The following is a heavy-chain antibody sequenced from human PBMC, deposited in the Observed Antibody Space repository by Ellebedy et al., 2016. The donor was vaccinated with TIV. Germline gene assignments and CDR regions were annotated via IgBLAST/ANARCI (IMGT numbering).Heavy chain of an antibody. CDR2: INAGNGNT. Sequence: ASVKVSCKASGYTFTSYAMHWVRQAPGQRLEWMGWINAGNGNTKYSQKFQGRVTITRDTSASTAYMELSSLRSEDTAVYYCARSVNDFWSGYYKGGYYFDYWGQGTLVTVSS. CDR3: ARSVNDFWSGYYKGGYYFDY. V-gene: IGHV1-3*01. CDR1: GYTFTSYA. J-gene: IGHJ4*02. D-gene: IGHD3-3*01.